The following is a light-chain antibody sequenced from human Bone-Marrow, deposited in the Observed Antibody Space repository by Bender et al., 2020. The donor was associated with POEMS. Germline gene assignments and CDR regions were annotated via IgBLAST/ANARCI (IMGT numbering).Light chain of an antibody. CDR1: NSNIGTNA. CDR2: STN. CDR3: QSYDTSLIVV. Sequence: QSVLTQPPSASGTPGQRVTISCSGSNSNIGTNAVNWYQQFLGTAPKLLIYSTNNRPSGVPDRFSGSKSGTSASLAISGLQTEDEAEYYCQSYDTSLIVVFGGGTNVTVL. J-gene: IGLJ3*02. V-gene: IGLV1-44*01.